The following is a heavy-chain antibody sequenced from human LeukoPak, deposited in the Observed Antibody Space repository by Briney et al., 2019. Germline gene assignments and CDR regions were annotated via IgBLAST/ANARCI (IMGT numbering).Heavy chain of an antibody. CDR1: GVTFSDSY. CDR2: ISSGSSYT. CDR3: ARDVGGTVGATTC. D-gene: IGHD1-26*01. J-gene: IGHJ4*02. Sequence: GGSLRLSCAASGVTFSDSYMSWIRQAPGKGLEWVSYISSGSSYTNYADSVKGRFTISRDNANNSLYLQMNSLRAEDTAVYYCARDVGGTVGATTCWGQGTLVTVSS. V-gene: IGHV3-11*06.